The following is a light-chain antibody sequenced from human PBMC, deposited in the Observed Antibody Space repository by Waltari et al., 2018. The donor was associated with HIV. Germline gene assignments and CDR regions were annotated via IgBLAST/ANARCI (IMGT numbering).Light chain of an antibody. Sequence: QSALTQPRSVSGSPGQSVTMSCSGTSSDVGGYKSVSWYQQHPGKAPKLLIYDVNKRPAGVSDRFSGSKSGNTASLTISGLQVEDEADYYCCSYAGSYTYVVLGGGTKLTVL. CDR3: CSYAGSYTYVV. CDR1: SSDVGGYKS. J-gene: IGLJ2*01. V-gene: IGLV2-11*01. CDR2: DVN.